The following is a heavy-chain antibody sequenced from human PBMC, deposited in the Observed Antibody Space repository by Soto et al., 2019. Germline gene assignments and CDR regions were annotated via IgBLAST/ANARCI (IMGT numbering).Heavy chain of an antibody. Sequence: QVQLVQSGAAVKKPGASVQVSCKTSVYTFTGYAIHWVRQAPGQRLEWMGWINSGNGNTKYSQEFQDRVTITRDASANTVYMDLTSRRSEEEAVYSYSGSDSYPGGYVLDVWGEGNTVTVSS. J-gene: IGHJ6*02. V-gene: IGHV1-3*03. CDR2: INSGNGNT. CDR3: SGSDSYPGGYVLDV. D-gene: IGHD2-21*02. CDR1: VYTFTGYA.